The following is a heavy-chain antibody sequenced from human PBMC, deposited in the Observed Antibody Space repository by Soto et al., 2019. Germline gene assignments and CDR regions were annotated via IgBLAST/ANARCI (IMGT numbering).Heavy chain of an antibody. CDR2: IDPSDSYT. CDR1: GYSFTSYW. J-gene: IGHJ6*02. V-gene: IGHV5-10-1*01. CDR3: ARLVVVPAASDYYYYYGMDV. Sequence: PGESLKISCKGSGYSFTSYWISWVRQMPGKGLEWMGRIDPSDSYTNYSPSFQGHVTISADKSISTAYLQWSSLKASGTAMYYCARLVVVPAASDYYYYYGMDVWGQGTTVTVSS. D-gene: IGHD2-2*01.